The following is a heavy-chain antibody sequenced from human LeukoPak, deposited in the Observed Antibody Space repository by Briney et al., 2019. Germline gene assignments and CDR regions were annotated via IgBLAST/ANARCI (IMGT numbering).Heavy chain of an antibody. CDR3: ARGHPHGWELYLDY. CDR2: ISYDGSNE. J-gene: IGHJ4*02. V-gene: IGHV3-30*04. D-gene: IGHD4-23*01. CDR1: GFTFGAYA. Sequence: GGSLRLSCAASGFTFGAYAMHWVRQSPGKGLEWVALISYDGSNEWYADSVKGRFTVSRDSAKNTLFLQINSLRVDDTAVYYCARGHPHGWELYLDYWGQGALVIVSS.